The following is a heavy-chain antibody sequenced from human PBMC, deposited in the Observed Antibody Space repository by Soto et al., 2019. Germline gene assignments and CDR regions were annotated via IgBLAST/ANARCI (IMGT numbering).Heavy chain of an antibody. CDR3: ARLVSGCTNGVCYNYYYYGMDV. CDR1: GYSFTIYW. D-gene: IGHD2-8*01. V-gene: IGHV5-10-1*01. Sequence: GESLKISCKGSGYSFTIYWISWVRQMPGKGLEWMGRIDPSDSYTNYSPSFQGHVTISADKSISTAYLQWSSLKASDTAMYYCARLVSGCTNGVCYNYYYYGMDVWGQGTTVTVSS. J-gene: IGHJ6*02. CDR2: IDPSDSYT.